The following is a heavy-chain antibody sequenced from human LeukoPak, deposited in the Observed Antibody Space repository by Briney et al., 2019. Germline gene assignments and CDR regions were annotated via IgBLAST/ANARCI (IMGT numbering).Heavy chain of an antibody. V-gene: IGHV1-2*06. CDR3: AITMVRGVIITRDY. J-gene: IGHJ4*02. CDR1: GYTFTGYY. CDR2: INPNSGGT. Sequence: ASVKVSCKASGYTFTGYYMHWVRQAPGQGLEWMGRINPNSGGTNYAQKFQGRVTMTRDTAISTAYMELSRLRSDDTAVYYCAITMVRGVIITRDYWGQGTLVPVSS. D-gene: IGHD3-10*01.